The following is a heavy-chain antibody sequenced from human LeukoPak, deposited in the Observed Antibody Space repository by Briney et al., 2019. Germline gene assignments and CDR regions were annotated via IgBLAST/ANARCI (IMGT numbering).Heavy chain of an antibody. D-gene: IGHD3-10*01. J-gene: IGHJ4*02. Sequence: GGSLRLSCSASGFTFSSYAMHWVRQAPGKGLEYVSVISSNGGSTYYADSVKGRFTISRDNSKNTLYPQMSSLRAEDTAVYYCVKPLNYYGSGSYYEPLWGQGTLVTVSS. CDR1: GFTFSSYA. CDR3: VKPLNYYGSGSYYEPL. V-gene: IGHV3-64D*06. CDR2: ISSNGGST.